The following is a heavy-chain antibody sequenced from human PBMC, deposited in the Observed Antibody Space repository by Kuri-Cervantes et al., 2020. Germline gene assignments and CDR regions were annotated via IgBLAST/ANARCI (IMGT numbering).Heavy chain of an antibody. CDR3: ATDVGYCSGGSCSLGGWFDY. V-gene: IGHV1-58*01. Sequence: SVKVSCKASGFTFTSSAVQWVRQARGQRLEWIGWIVVGSGNTNYAQKFQERVTITRDMSTSTAYMELSSLRSEDTAVYYCATDVGYCSGGSCSLGGWFDYWGQGTLVTVSS. CDR1: GFTFTSSA. J-gene: IGHJ4*02. CDR2: IVVGSGNT. D-gene: IGHD2-15*01.